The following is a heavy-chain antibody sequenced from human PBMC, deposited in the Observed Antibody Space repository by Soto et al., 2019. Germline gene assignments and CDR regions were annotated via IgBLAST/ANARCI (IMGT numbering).Heavy chain of an antibody. CDR1: GDSISSPKW. V-gene: IGHV4-4*02. Sequence: QMQLQESGPGLVKPSGTLSLTCAVSGDSISSPKWWTWVRQPPGKGLEWIGDMLHSGTTNYNPSRKSRVTMSVDKSKNQFSLNLFSVTAADTAVYYCAYSPGWYRHDLWGPGTLVIFSS. CDR2: MLHSGTT. D-gene: IGHD6-19*01. CDR3: AYSPGWYRHDL. J-gene: IGHJ3*01.